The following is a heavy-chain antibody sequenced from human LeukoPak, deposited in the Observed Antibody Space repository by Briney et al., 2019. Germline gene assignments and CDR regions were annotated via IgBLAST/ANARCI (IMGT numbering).Heavy chain of an antibody. D-gene: IGHD5-12*01. V-gene: IGHV4-34*01. CDR2: INHSGST. J-gene: IGHJ4*02. CDR3: ARPRGYDYDC. CDR1: GGSFSGYY. Sequence: SETRSLTCAVYGGSFSGYYWSWIRQPPGKGLEWIGEINHSGSTNYNPSLKSRVAISVDTSKNQFSLKLSSVTAADTAVYYCARPRGYDYDCWGQGTLVTVSS.